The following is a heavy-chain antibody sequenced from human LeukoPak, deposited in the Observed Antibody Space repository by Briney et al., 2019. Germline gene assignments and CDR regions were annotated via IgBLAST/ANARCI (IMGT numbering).Heavy chain of an antibody. CDR2: IYTGGST. Sequence: GGSLRLSCAASGFTVSNSYMSWVRQAPGKGLEFASIIYTGGSTHYVDSVKGRFSISRDNSKNTLYLQMNSLRVEDTAVYYCVKAQLQGAFDIWGQGTVVTVSS. V-gene: IGHV3-53*01. CDR3: VKAQLQGAFDI. D-gene: IGHD5-24*01. J-gene: IGHJ3*02. CDR1: GFTVSNSY.